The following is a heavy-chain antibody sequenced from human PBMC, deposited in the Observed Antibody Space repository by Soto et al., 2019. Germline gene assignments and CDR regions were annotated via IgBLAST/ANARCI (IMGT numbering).Heavy chain of an antibody. CDR3: ARDRGGEEAAAGEHYFDY. CDR2: ISYDGSNK. V-gene: IGHV3-30-3*01. CDR1: GFTFSSYA. J-gene: IGHJ4*02. D-gene: IGHD6-13*01. Sequence: PGGSLRLSCAASGFTFSSYAMHWVRQAPGKGLEWVAVISYDGSNKYYADSVKGRFTISRDNSKNTLYLQMNSLRAEDTAVYYCARDRGGEEAAAGEHYFDYWGQGTLVTVSS.